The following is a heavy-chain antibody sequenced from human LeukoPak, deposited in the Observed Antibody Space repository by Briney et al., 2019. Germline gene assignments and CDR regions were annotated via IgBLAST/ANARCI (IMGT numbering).Heavy chain of an antibody. V-gene: IGHV3-21*06. J-gene: IGHJ3*01. CDR1: GFTSNSYS. D-gene: IGHD1-26*01. CDR2: IIGSGSEM. Sequence: GGSLRLSCGGSGFTSNSYSMNWVRQAPGKGLEWVASIIGSGSEMFYADSLKGRFTISRDNSKNSLYLQMNSLRVEDTAVYYCAKVQSDIVGAMFFSFDVWGQGTMVSVSS. CDR3: AKVQSDIVGAMFFSFDV.